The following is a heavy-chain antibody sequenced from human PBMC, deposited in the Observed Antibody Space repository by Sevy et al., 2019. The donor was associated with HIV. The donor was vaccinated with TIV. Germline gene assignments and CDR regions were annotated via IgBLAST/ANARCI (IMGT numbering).Heavy chain of an antibody. J-gene: IGHJ4*02. V-gene: IGHV3-21*01. Sequence: GGSLRLSCAASGFIFSSYSMNWVRQAPGKGLEWVSSISGSSSYIYYADSVKGRFTISRDNAKNSLYLQMNSLRAEDMAMYYCARGNVVGATTPPPDYWGQGTLVTVSS. CDR2: ISGSSSYI. D-gene: IGHD1-26*01. CDR1: GFIFSSYS. CDR3: ARGNVVGATTPPPDY.